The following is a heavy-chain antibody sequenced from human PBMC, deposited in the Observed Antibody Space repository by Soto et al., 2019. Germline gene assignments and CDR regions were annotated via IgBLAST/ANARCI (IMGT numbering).Heavy chain of an antibody. J-gene: IGHJ5*02. V-gene: IGHV4-34*01. D-gene: IGHD2-15*01. Sequence: SETLSLTCAVYGGAFRGYYWSWIRQPPGKGLEWLGEINDSGSTNYNPSLKSRVTISLDTSKKEISLRLSSVTAADTAVYYCARERGRYCSGESCYPFGPWGQGALVT. CDR1: GGAFRGYY. CDR3: ARERGRYCSGESCYPFGP. CDR2: INDSGST.